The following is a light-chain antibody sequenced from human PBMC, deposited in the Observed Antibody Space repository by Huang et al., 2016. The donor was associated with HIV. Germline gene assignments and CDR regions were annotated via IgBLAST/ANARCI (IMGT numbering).Light chain of an antibody. CDR3: QQYDTPPTT. V-gene: IGKV3-15*01. Sequence: EIIMTQSPATLSVSPGERATLSCRASQSGNTNSAWYQQKPGQAPGLLIFGASKRATGIPARCSGSGSGTEFTITISSLQSEDFAVYFCQQYDTPPTTFGPGTKVDI. CDR2: GAS. CDR1: QSGNTN. J-gene: IGKJ3*01.